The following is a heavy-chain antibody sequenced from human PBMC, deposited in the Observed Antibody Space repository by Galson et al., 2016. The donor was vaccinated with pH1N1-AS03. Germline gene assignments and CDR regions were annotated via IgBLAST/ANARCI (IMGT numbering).Heavy chain of an antibody. CDR1: GYTFTTYD. CDR3: ARSFLGETDD. V-gene: IGHV1-8*01. CDR2: MTPNNGNT. J-gene: IGHJ4*02. Sequence: KVSCKASGYTFTTYDINWVRQAAGQGLEWMGWMTPNNGNTGYAQRFQGRVTMTRNTSISTAYMELSGLQSEDTAVYYCARSFLGETDDWGQGTLVIVSS. D-gene: IGHD3-16*01.